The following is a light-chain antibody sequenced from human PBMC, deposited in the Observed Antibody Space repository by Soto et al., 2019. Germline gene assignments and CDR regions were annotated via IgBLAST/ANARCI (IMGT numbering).Light chain of an antibody. J-gene: IGLJ3*02. V-gene: IGLV2-14*01. Sequence: QSALTQPASVSGSPGQSITSSCTGTSSDVGGYNYVSWYQQHPGKAPKLMIYEVSNRPSGVSNRFSGSKSGNTASLTISGLQAEDEADYYCSSFTSINTWVFGGGTQLTVL. CDR3: SSFTSINTWV. CDR1: SSDVGGYNY. CDR2: EVS.